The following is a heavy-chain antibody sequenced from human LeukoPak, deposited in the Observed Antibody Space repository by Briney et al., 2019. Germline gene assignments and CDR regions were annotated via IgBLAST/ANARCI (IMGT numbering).Heavy chain of an antibody. D-gene: IGHD3-22*01. Sequence: RASETLSLTCTVSGGSISSYFWSWIRQPPGKGLEWIGYVYYSGSTNYNPSLKSRVTISVDTSKKQFSLKLSSATAADTAVYYCASLYYDGSGDFDYWGQGTLVTVSS. CDR3: ASLYYDGSGDFDY. V-gene: IGHV4-59*01. J-gene: IGHJ4*02. CDR1: GGSISSYF. CDR2: VYYSGST.